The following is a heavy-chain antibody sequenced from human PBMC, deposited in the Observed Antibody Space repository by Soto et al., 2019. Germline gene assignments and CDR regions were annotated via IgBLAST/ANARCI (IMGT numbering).Heavy chain of an antibody. V-gene: IGHV3-30-3*01. D-gene: IGHD1-26*01. Sequence: GGTLRLSCAASGFTFSSYAMHWVRQAPGKGLEWVAVISYDGSNKYYADSVKGRFTISRDNSKNTLYLQMNSLRAEDTAVYYCARDVGVVGATYGQAFDIWGQGTMVTVSS. CDR3: ARDVGVVGATYGQAFDI. J-gene: IGHJ3*02. CDR1: GFTFSSYA. CDR2: ISYDGSNK.